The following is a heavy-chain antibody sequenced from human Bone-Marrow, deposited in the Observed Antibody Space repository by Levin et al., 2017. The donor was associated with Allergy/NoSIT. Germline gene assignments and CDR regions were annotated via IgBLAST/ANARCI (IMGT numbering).Heavy chain of an antibody. CDR2: IFSNDEK. CDR1: GFSLSNARMG. CDR3: ARGEDYVWGSYRQFYFDY. V-gene: IGHV2-26*01. Sequence: SGPTLVKPTETLTLTCTVSGFSLSNARMGVSWIRQPPGKALEWLAHIFSNDEKSYSTSLKSRLTISKDTSKSQVVLAMTNMDPVDTATYCCARGEDYVWGSYRQFYFDYWGQGTLVTVSS. D-gene: IGHD3-16*02. J-gene: IGHJ4*02.